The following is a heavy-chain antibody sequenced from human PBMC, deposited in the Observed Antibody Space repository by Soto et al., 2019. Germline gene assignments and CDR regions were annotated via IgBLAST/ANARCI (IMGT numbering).Heavy chain of an antibody. CDR1: GGTSTRYA. CDR2: IVPMFGTS. CDR3: NRGSEYDFWSGYL. Sequence: QERLVQSGAEVRKPGSSVKVSCKVTGGTSTRYAINWVRQASGQGLEWMGGIVPMFGTSKYAQKFQGRVTITADTSTNIAYMESRSLRSEDTAVYYCNRGSEYDFWSGYLWGQGTLVSVSS. D-gene: IGHD3-3*01. J-gene: IGHJ4*02. V-gene: IGHV1-69*06.